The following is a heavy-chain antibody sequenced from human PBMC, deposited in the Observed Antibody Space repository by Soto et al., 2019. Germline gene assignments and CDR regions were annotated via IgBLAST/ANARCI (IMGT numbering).Heavy chain of an antibody. Sequence: SGPTLVNPTQTLTLTCSLSGFSVSSNGARVGWIRQPPGKALEWLALIYWDDDKKYNPSLKSRLTITKDTSENQVVLTLTDVDPADTATYYCVHGTLGSYGHVYFDYWGQGTLVTVSS. CDR1: GFSVSSNGAR. J-gene: IGHJ4*02. CDR2: IYWDDDK. D-gene: IGHD5-18*01. V-gene: IGHV2-5*02. CDR3: VHGTLGSYGHVYFDY.